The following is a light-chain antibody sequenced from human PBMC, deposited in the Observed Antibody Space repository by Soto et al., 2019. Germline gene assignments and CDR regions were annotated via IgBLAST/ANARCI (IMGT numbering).Light chain of an antibody. CDR2: NAS. V-gene: IGKV1-5*03. Sequence: DIQMTQSPSTLPASVGDRVTITCRASQSISSWLAWYQQKPGKAPKLLIYNASSLESGVPSRFSGSGSGTEFTLNISSLQPDDFATDYCQQYNSYSGTFGQGTKVEIK. CDR1: QSISSW. CDR3: QQYNSYSGT. J-gene: IGKJ1*01.